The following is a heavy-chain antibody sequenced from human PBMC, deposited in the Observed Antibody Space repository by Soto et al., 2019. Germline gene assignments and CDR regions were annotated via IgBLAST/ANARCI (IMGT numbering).Heavy chain of an antibody. CDR1: VYSLPRHA. CDR3: ARDDAAAGAWWFET. Sequence: GKVTYKACVYSLPRHAMHRLRQAPGQRLEWMGWINAGNGNTKYSQTFKGRVTITRDTSASTAYMELSSLRSEDTAVYYCARDDAAAGAWWFETWGQGTLVTVSS. V-gene: IGHV1-3*01. D-gene: IGHD6-13*01. CDR2: INAGNGNT. J-gene: IGHJ5*02.